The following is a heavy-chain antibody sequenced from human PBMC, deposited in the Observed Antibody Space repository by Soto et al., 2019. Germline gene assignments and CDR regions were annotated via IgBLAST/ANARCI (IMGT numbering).Heavy chain of an antibody. Sequence: QVQLQESGPGLVRPSQTLSLTCTVSGGSISSSDYYWTWIRQPPGKGLEWIGSIDYSGSTYYNPSLKSRVTISVDTSRNQFSLTLTSMTAADTAVYYCARELTGYSYVPGEVYWGQGTLVTVSS. CDR3: ARELTGYSYVPGEVY. CDR2: IDYSGST. V-gene: IGHV4-30-4*01. J-gene: IGHJ4*02. D-gene: IGHD5-18*01. CDR1: GGSISSSDYY.